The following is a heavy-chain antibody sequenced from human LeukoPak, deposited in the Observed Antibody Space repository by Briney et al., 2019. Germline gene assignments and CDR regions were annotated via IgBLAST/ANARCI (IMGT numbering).Heavy chain of an antibody. D-gene: IGHD2-15*01. V-gene: IGHV4-34*01. CDR2: INHSGST. CDR3: ARDGYCSGGSCYLYYYYYGMDG. Sequence: SETLSLTCAVYGGSFSGYYWSWIRQPPGRGLEWIGEINHSGSTNYNPSLKSRVTISVDTSKNQFSLKLSSVTAADTAVYYCARDGYCSGGSCYLYYYYYGMDGWGQGTTVTVSS. J-gene: IGHJ6*02. CDR1: GGSFSGYY.